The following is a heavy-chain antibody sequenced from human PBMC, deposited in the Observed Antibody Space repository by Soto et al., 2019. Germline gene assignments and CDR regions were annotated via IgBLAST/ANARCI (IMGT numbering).Heavy chain of an antibody. CDR2: ISRGGDDT. CDR3: AYSSGWMDAFDI. Sequence: EVQLLESGGGLVQPGGSLRLSCAASGFSFSSYDMSWVRQAPGKGLEWVSGISRGGDDTYYAESVKGRFIISRDNSKNTLYLQLHSLRAEDTALFYCAYSSGWMDAFDIWGQGTLVIVSA. D-gene: IGHD6-19*01. J-gene: IGHJ3*02. CDR1: GFSFSSYD. V-gene: IGHV3-23*01.